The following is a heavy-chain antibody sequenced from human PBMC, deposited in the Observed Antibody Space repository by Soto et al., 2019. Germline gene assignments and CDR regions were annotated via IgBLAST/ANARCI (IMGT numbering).Heavy chain of an antibody. CDR2: ISGSGGST. Sequence: PGGSLRLSCAASGFTFSSYAMSWVRQAPGKGLEWVSAISGSGGSTYYADSVKGRFTISRDNSKNTLYLQMNSLRAEDTAVYYCAKVAQRKYYYDSSGYAYYFDYWGQGTLVTVSS. J-gene: IGHJ4*02. CDR3: AKVAQRKYYYDSSGYAYYFDY. D-gene: IGHD3-22*01. CDR1: GFTFSSYA. V-gene: IGHV3-23*01.